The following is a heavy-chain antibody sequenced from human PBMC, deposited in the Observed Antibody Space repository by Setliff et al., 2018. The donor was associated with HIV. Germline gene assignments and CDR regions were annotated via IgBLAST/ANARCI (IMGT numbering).Heavy chain of an antibody. D-gene: IGHD1-7*01. CDR2: INQSGNT. V-gene: IGHV4-34*01. Sequence: PSETLSLTCAVYGGSFSGYYWSWIRQPPGKGLEWIGEINQSGNTNYNPSLESRLTISVDTSKNQFSLKLNSVTAADTAVYYCARVRLELRQYWFDSWGQGSPVTVSS. CDR1: GGSFSGYY. CDR3: ARVRLELRQYWFDS. J-gene: IGHJ5*01.